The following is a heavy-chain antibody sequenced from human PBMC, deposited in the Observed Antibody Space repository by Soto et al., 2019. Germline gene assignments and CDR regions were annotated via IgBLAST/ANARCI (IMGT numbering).Heavy chain of an antibody. D-gene: IGHD3-3*01. CDR3: ARGLRGVVIIGNWFDP. V-gene: IGHV3-23*01. Sequence: EVLLLESGGGLVQPGGSLRLSCAASGFTFSTYATSWVRQAPGKGLEWVSGISATGGTTYYADSVKGRFTISRDNSKNTLYLQMNSLRAEDTAVYYCARGLRGVVIIGNWFDPWGQGTLVTVSS. CDR2: ISATGGTT. J-gene: IGHJ5*02. CDR1: GFTFSTYA.